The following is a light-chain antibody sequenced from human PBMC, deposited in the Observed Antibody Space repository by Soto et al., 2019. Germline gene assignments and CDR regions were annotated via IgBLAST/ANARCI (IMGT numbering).Light chain of an antibody. CDR1: SSNIGAGYD. Sequence: QSVLTQPPSVSGAPGQRVTISCTGSSSNIGAGYDVHWYQQLPGTAPKLLIYGNSNRPSGVPDRFSGSKSGTSASLAITGLQAEDEADYYCQSYDSSLSGYVVLGGGTKLTV. J-gene: IGLJ2*01. V-gene: IGLV1-40*01. CDR3: QSYDSSLSGYVV. CDR2: GNS.